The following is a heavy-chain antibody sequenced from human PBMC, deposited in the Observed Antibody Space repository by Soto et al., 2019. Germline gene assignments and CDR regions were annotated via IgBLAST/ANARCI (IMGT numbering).Heavy chain of an antibody. Sequence: QVHLQESGPGLVKPSGTLSLTCGVSGASVSSSHWWTWVRQPPGKGLEWIGEIYHVGFTSYNPSLKSRVMRAMDQSRKQFSLKMSSVTAADTAVYYCARVRRPASTRPAAVLDYLDYWVQGSLVTVSS. CDR1: GASVSSSHW. CDR3: ARVRRPASTRPAAVLDYLDY. D-gene: IGHD2-2*01. J-gene: IGHJ4*02. CDR2: IYHVGFT. V-gene: IGHV4-4*02.